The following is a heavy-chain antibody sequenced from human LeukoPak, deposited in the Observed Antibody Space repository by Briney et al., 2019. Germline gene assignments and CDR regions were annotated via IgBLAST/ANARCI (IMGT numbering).Heavy chain of an antibody. J-gene: IGHJ4*02. D-gene: IGHD1-26*01. V-gene: IGHV3-21*01. Sequence: GGSLRLSCAASGFTFSSYSMNWVRQAPGKGLEWVSSISSSSSYIYYAGSVKGRFTISRDNAKNSLYLQMNSLRAEDTAVYYCARARGGNFDYWGQGTLVTVSS. CDR1: GFTFSSYS. CDR2: ISSSSSYI. CDR3: ARARGGNFDY.